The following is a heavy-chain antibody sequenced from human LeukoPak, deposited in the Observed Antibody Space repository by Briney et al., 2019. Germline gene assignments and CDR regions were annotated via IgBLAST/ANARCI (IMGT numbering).Heavy chain of an antibody. CDR2: IWYDGSNK. CDR3: ARDKEWELPPSSSDY. CDR1: GFTFSSYG. V-gene: IGHV3-33*01. J-gene: IGHJ4*02. D-gene: IGHD1-26*01. Sequence: PGGSLRLSCAASGFTFSSYGMRWVRQAPGKGLEWVAVIWYDGSNKYYADSVKGRFTISRDNSKNTLYLQMNSLRAEDTAVYYCARDKEWELPPSSSDYWGQGTLVTVSS.